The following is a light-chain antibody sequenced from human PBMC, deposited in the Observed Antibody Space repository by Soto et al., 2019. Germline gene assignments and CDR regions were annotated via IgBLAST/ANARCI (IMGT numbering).Light chain of an antibody. Sequence: EIVLTQSPGTLSLSPGERATLSCRASQSVSSNYLAWYQQKPGQAPRLLIYGASSGATGIPDRFSGSGSGTDFTLTISRLEPDDFAVYYCQQYGSSPFTFGPGTTVDMK. CDR3: QQYGSSPFT. CDR2: GAS. V-gene: IGKV3-20*01. J-gene: IGKJ3*01. CDR1: QSVSSNY.